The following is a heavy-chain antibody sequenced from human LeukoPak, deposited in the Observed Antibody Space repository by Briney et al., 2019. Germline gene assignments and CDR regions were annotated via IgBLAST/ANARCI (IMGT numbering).Heavy chain of an antibody. CDR3: ARGGIGVLRYFDWSPGYYYYGMDV. CDR1: GFTFDDYG. CDR2: INWNGGRT. Sequence: GGSLRLSCAASGFTFDDYGMSWVRQAPGKGLEWVSGINWNGGRTGYADSVKGRFTISRDNAKNSLYLQMNSLRAEDTAVYYCARGGIGVLRYFDWSPGYYYYGMDVWGQGTTVTVSS. D-gene: IGHD3-9*01. V-gene: IGHV3-20*04. J-gene: IGHJ6*02.